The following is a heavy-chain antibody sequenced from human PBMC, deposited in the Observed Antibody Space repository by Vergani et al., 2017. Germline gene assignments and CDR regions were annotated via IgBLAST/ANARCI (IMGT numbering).Heavy chain of an antibody. Sequence: QVQLVESGGGVVQPGRSLRLSCAASGFTFSSYGMHWVRQAPGKGLEWVAVIWYDGSNKYYADSVKGRFTISRDNSKNTLYLQMNSLRAEDTAVYYCAKNPGSYGNDYWGQGTLVTVSS. CDR2: IWYDGSNK. D-gene: IGHD1-26*01. CDR3: AKNPGSYGNDY. CDR1: GFTFSSYG. V-gene: IGHV3-33*06. J-gene: IGHJ4*02.